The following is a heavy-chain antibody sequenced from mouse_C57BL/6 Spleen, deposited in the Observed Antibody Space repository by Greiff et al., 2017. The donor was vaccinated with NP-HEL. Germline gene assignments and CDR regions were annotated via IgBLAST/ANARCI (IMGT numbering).Heavy chain of an antibody. CDR1: GYAFTNYL. J-gene: IGHJ4*01. CDR2: INPGSGGT. D-gene: IGHD1-1*01. V-gene: IGHV1-54*01. CDR3: ARGLYGNSYGYAMGY. Sequence: QVQLQQSGAELVRPGTSVKVSCKASGYAFTNYLIEWVKQRPGQGLEWIGVINPGSGGTNYNEKFKGKATLTADKSSSTAYMQLSSLTSEDSAVYVCARGLYGNSYGYAMGYWGKGTSVTVSS.